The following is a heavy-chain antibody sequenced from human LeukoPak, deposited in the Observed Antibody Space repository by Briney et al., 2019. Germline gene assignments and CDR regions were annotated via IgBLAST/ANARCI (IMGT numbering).Heavy chain of an antibody. CDR3: ARDYNDILTGFTIWYYYGMDV. J-gene: IGHJ6*04. Sequence: SVKVSCKASGGTFSSYAISWVRQAPGQGLEWMGGIIPIFGTANYAQKFQGRVTITVDKSTSTAYMELSSLRSEDTAVYYCARDYNDILTGFTIWYYYGMDVWGKGTTVTVSS. V-gene: IGHV1-69*06. CDR2: IIPIFGTA. CDR1: GGTFSSYA. D-gene: IGHD3-9*01.